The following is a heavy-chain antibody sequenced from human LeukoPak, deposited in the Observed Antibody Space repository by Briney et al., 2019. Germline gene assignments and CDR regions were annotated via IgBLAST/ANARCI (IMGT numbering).Heavy chain of an antibody. CDR3: ARDKLDIVVVPAAVPNNWFDP. Sequence: ASVKVSCKASGYTFTSYGISWVRQAPGQGLEWMGWISAYNGNTNYAQKLQGRVTMTTDTSTSTAYMELRSLRSDDTAVYYCARDKLDIVVVPAAVPNNWFDPWGQGTLVTVSS. CDR2: ISAYNGNT. J-gene: IGHJ5*02. CDR1: GYTFTSYG. D-gene: IGHD2-2*01. V-gene: IGHV1-18*01.